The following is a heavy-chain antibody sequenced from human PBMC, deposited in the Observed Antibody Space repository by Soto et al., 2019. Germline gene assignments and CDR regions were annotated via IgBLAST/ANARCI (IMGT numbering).Heavy chain of an antibody. CDR3: AREENCSDGICYSESCQR. J-gene: IGHJ1*01. CDR1: GYIFTAYS. V-gene: IGHV1-46*01. Sequence: QVQLVQSGAEVKKPGASVKASCKASGYIFTAYSMHWVRQAPGQGLEWKGVVNPSGGSTSYAQKFQGRITMTRDTSTSRVYTDLSSLTSEDTAVYYCAREENCSDGICYSESCQRWGQGTLFTVSS. D-gene: IGHD2-15*01. CDR2: VNPSGGST.